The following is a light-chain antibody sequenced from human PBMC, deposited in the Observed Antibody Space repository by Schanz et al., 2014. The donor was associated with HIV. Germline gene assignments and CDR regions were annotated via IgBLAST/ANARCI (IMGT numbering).Light chain of an antibody. V-gene: IGKV3-20*01. J-gene: IGKJ2*01. CDR2: GAS. CDR3: QQYGSSPPFI. Sequence: EPVLTQSPATLSVYPGERVTLSCRTTQIISTSLAWYQQRPGQPPRLLVYGASSRAAGIPDRFSGSGSGTDFTLTINRLEPEDFAVYYCQQYGSSPPFIFGQGTKLEIK. CDR1: QIISTS.